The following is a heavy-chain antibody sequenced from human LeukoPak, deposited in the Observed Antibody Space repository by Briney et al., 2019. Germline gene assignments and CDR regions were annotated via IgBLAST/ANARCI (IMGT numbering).Heavy chain of an antibody. Sequence: PSETLSLTCTVSGGSIGSSSYYWGWIRRPPGKGLEWIGSIYYSGNTNYNPSLKSRVTMSVDSSKNQLSLKLRSVTAADTAVYYCARDRYYYDSSSYFSAFDTWGQGTMVSVSS. V-gene: IGHV4-39*07. J-gene: IGHJ3*02. CDR1: GGSIGSSSYY. D-gene: IGHD3-22*01. CDR3: ARDRYYYDSSSYFSAFDT. CDR2: IYYSGNT.